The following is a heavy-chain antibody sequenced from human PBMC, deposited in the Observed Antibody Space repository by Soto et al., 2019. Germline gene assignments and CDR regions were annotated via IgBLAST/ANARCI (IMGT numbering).Heavy chain of an antibody. D-gene: IGHD1-7*01. J-gene: IGHJ6*02. Sequence: QITLRESGPPLVKPTQTLTLTFAYSVFSFSTTGVGVCLFRQPPGQTLKWLARIYWNGNERYLHSLNGRLTVTKETSKHQFLLTVAKLDHVDTANYSCSHELSGYYYVMDVWGPGTNFTVSS. CDR3: SHELSGYYYVMDV. CDR2: IYWNGNE. V-gene: IGHV2-5*01. CDR1: VFSFSTTGVG.